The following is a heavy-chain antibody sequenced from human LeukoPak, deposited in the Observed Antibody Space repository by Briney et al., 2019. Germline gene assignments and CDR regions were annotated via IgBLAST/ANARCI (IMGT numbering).Heavy chain of an antibody. Sequence: SETLSLTCTVSGGSISSYYWSWIRKPPGKGLEWIGYIYYSGSTNYNPSLKSRVPISVDTSKNQFSLKLSSVTAADTAVYYFARVSTAYSYGPHYFDYWGQGTLVTVSS. CDR3: ARVSTAYSYGPHYFDY. CDR2: IYYSGST. V-gene: IGHV4-59*01. J-gene: IGHJ4*02. D-gene: IGHD5-18*01. CDR1: GGSISSYY.